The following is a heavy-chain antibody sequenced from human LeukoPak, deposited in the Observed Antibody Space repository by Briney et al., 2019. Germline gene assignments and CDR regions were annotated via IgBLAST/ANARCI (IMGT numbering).Heavy chain of an antibody. CDR2: INSDGSST. D-gene: IGHD5-24*01. J-gene: IGHJ4*02. V-gene: IGHV3-74*01. CDR3: AKEKGRWLQLSGYYLDY. CDR1: GFTFSSYW. Sequence: SGGSLRLSCTASGFTFSSYWMHWVRQAPGKGLVWVSRINSDGSSTSYADSVKGRFTISRDNAKNTLYLQMNSLRAEDTAVYYCAKEKGRWLQLSGYYLDYWGQGTLVTVSS.